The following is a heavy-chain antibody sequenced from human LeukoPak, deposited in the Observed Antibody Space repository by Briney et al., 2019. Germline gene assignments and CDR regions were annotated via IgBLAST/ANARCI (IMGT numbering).Heavy chain of an antibody. V-gene: IGHV3-33*01. CDR2: IWYDGSNK. CDR3: ATAPTQGPYYYYGFDV. CDR1: GFTFSSYG. D-gene: IGHD2-15*01. Sequence: GGSLRLSCAASGFTFSSYGMHWVRQAPGKGLEWVAVIWYDGSNKYYADSVKGRFTISRDNSKNTLYLQMNSLRAEDTAVYYCATAPTQGPYYYYGFDVWGQGTTVTVSS. J-gene: IGHJ6*02.